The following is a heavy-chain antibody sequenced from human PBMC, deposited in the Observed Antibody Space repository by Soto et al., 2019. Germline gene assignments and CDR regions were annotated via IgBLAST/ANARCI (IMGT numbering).Heavy chain of an antibody. CDR3: TTLFEY. Sequence: EVQLVQSGGGSVQPGGSLRLSCAASGFTFTNYWMHWVRQVPGKGLVWVSRIDGVGTGTSYSESVRGRFTISRDNAENTLYLQMNSLRAEDTAVYYCTTLFEYWGQGTLVTVSS. J-gene: IGHJ4*02. CDR1: GFTFTNYW. D-gene: IGHD3-16*02. V-gene: IGHV3-74*01. CDR2: IDGVGTGT.